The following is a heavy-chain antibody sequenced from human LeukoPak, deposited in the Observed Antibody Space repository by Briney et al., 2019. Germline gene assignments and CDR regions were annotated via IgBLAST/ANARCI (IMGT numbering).Heavy chain of an antibody. CDR1: GFTFNNYA. J-gene: IGHJ4*02. CDR3: ARHRCSSTTCSFDS. Sequence: GGSLRLSCAASGFTFNNYAMTWVRQTPGKGPEWVSLISWKGDTTAYAESVRGRFTISRDNAKNSLYLYMNSLRPEDTAFYHCARHRCSSTTCSFDSWGQGSLVTVSS. V-gene: IGHV3-20*01. CDR2: ISWKGDTT. D-gene: IGHD2-2*01.